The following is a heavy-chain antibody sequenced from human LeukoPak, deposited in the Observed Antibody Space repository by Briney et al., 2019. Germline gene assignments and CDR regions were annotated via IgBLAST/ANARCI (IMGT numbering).Heavy chain of an antibody. CDR3: ARSYYGSGSLDYYYYGMDV. D-gene: IGHD3-10*01. J-gene: IGHJ6*02. CDR1: GYSFTSYW. V-gene: IGHV5-10-1*01. CDR2: IDPSDSYT. Sequence: GESLRISCKGSGYSFTSYWISWVRRMPGKGLEWMGRIDPSDSYTNYSPSFQGHVTISADKSISTAYLQWSSLKASDTAMYYCARSYYGSGSLDYYYYGMDVWGQGTTVTVSS.